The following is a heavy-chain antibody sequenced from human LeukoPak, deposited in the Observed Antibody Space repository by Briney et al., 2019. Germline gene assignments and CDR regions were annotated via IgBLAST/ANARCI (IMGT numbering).Heavy chain of an antibody. V-gene: IGHV1-2*02. CDR1: GYTFTGYY. CDR2: INPNSGGT. J-gene: IGHJ6*02. CDR3: ARDSGPKYSSSWYSGQYYYYGMDV. Sequence: ASVKVSCKASGYTFTGYYMHWVRQAPGQGLEWMGWINPNSGGTNYAQKFQGRVTMTTDTSTSTAYMELRSLRSDDTAVYYCARDSGPKYSSSWYSGQYYYYGMDVWGQGTTVTVSS. D-gene: IGHD6-13*01.